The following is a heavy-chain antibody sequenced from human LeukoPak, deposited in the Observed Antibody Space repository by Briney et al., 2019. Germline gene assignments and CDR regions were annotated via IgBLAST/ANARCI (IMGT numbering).Heavy chain of an antibody. D-gene: IGHD2-2*02. CDR1: GFTFSSYG. CDR3: AKDRDCSSTSCYTGDFDY. CDR2: IRYDGSNK. J-gene: IGHJ4*02. Sequence: GGSLRLSCAASGFTFSSYGMHWVRQAPGKGQEWVAFIRYDGSNKYYAGSVKGRFTISRDNSKNTLYLQMNSLRAEDTAVYYCAKDRDCSSTSCYTGDFDYWGQGTLVTVSS. V-gene: IGHV3-30*02.